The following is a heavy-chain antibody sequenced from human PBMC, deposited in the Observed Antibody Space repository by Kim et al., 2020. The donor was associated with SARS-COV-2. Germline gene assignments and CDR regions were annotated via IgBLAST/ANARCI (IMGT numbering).Heavy chain of an antibody. Sequence: GGSLRLSCAASGFTFSSYAMHWVRQAPGKGLEWVAVISYDGSNKYYADSVKGRFTISRDNSKNTLYLQMNSLRAEDTAVYYCATELRYFDWFGEDDAFDIWGQGTMVTVSS. CDR2: ISYDGSNK. V-gene: IGHV3-30-3*01. CDR1: GFTFSSYA. CDR3: ATELRYFDWFGEDDAFDI. J-gene: IGHJ3*02. D-gene: IGHD3-9*01.